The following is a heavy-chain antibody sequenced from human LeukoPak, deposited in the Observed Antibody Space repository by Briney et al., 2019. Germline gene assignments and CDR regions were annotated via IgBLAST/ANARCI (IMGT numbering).Heavy chain of an antibody. CDR1: GYTFTGYY. CDR2: INPNSGGT. V-gene: IGHV1-2*02. CDR3: ARDSVSSGFLGGDYGY. D-gene: IGHD6-19*01. J-gene: IGHJ4*02. Sequence: HRASVKVSCKASGYTFTGYYMHWVRQAPGQGLEWMGWINPNSGGTNYAQKLQGRVTMTTDTSTSTAYMELRSLRSDDTAVYYCARDSVSSGFLGGDYGYWGQGTLVTVSS.